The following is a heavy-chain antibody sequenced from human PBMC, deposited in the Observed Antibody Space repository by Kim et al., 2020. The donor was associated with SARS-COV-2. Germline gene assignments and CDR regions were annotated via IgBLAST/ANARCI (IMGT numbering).Heavy chain of an antibody. CDR3: ARVLTYYYDSSGSPPYCFDY. V-gene: IGHV4-31*03. D-gene: IGHD3-22*01. J-gene: IGHJ4*02. CDR1: GGSISSGGYY. CDR2: IYYSGST. Sequence: SETLSLTCTVSGGSISSGGYYWSWIRQHPGKGLEWIGYIYYSGSTYYNPSLKSRVTISVDTSKNQFSLKLSSVTAADTAVYYCARVLTYYYDSSGSPPYCFDYWGQGTLVTVSS.